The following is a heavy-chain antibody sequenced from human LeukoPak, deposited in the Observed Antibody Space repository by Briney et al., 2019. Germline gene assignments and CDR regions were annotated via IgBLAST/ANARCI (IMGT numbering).Heavy chain of an antibody. Sequence: GASVKVSCKASGGTFSDYAISWVRQAPGQGLEWMGGIIPRFGKTNYAKKFPGRLTITTDESTSTVYMELISLRSEDTAVYFCARAPYYDFWSGTAWDYWGQGTLVTVPS. CDR3: ARAPYYDFWSGTAWDY. D-gene: IGHD3-3*01. V-gene: IGHV1-69*05. J-gene: IGHJ4*02. CDR1: GGTFSDYA. CDR2: IIPRFGKT.